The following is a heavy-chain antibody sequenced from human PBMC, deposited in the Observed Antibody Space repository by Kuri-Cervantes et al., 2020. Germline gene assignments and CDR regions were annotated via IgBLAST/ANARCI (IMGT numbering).Heavy chain of an antibody. Sequence: SETLSLTCTVSGGSISSYYWSWIRQPAGKGLEWIGRIYTSGSTNYNPSLKSRVTISVDKSKNQFSLKLSSVTAADTAVYYCARDFYYDSSGYARGFQHWGQGTLVTVSS. J-gene: IGHJ1*01. CDR3: ARDFYYDSSGYARGFQH. V-gene: IGHV4-4*07. CDR2: IYTSGST. CDR1: GGSISSYY. D-gene: IGHD3-22*01.